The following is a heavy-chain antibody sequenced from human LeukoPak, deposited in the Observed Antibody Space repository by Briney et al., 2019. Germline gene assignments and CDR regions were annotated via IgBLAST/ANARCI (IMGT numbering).Heavy chain of an antibody. Sequence: PGGSLRLSCAASGFTFSSYAMHWVRQAPGKGLEWVAVISYDGSNKYYADSAKGRFTISRDNSRNTLYLQIDSLRAEDTAVYYCVKGGPNSGWWYFDYWGRGTLVTVSS. V-gene: IGHV3-30-3*01. J-gene: IGHJ4*02. CDR3: VKGGPNSGWWYFDY. CDR1: GFTFSSYA. D-gene: IGHD6-19*01. CDR2: ISYDGSNK.